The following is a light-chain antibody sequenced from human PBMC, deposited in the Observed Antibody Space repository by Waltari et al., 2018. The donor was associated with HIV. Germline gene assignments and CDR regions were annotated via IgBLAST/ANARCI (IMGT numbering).Light chain of an antibody. CDR2: EGS. J-gene: IGLJ2*01. CDR1: SSDVGSYNL. V-gene: IGLV2-23*01. CDR3: CSYAGSSPVV. Sequence: QSALTQPASVSGSPGQSITISCTGTSSDVGSYNLVSWYQQHQGKAPKLMIYEGSKRPSGVPNRVSGSKSGNTASLTISGLQAEDEADYYCCSYAGSSPVVFGGGTKLTVL.